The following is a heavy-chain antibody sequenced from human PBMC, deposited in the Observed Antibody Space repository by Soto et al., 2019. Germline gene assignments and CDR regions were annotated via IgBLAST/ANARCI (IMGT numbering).Heavy chain of an antibody. J-gene: IGHJ4*02. Sequence: QVQRQESGPGLVKTSETLSLTCTVSGGSVSSGPYHWNWVRRPPGKGLEWIGHISYSGTANYNPSLRGQVTMSTDTSKNQFSLRLSSVTAADTAVYYCMRSHGAYWGQGNLVTVSS. D-gene: IGHD2-8*01. CDR2: ISYSGTA. V-gene: IGHV4-61*01. CDR3: MRSHGAY. CDR1: GGSVSSGPYH.